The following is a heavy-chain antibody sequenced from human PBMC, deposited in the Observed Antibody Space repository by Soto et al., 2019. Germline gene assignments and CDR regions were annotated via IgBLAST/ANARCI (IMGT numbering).Heavy chain of an antibody. D-gene: IGHD2-21*01. V-gene: IGHV3-72*01. Sequence: EVQLVESGGGLVQPGGSLRLSCKVSGFTFSDHYMDWVRQAPGKGLEWVGRSRNKANSFSTAYAPSVKGRFTISRDDSKSSLYLQMNSLKTDDTAVYYCTRIAYNYGPGDYWGQGTLVTVSS. CDR2: SRNKANSFST. CDR1: GFTFSDHY. J-gene: IGHJ4*02. CDR3: TRIAYNYGPGDY.